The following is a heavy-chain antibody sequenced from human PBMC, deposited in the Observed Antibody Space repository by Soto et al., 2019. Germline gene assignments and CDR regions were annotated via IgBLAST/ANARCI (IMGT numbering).Heavy chain of an antibody. V-gene: IGHV3-74*01. CDR2: INSDGSST. J-gene: IGHJ6*02. Sequence: EVQLVESGGGLVQPGGSLRLSCAASGFTFSSYWMHWVRQAPGKGLVWVSRINSDGSSTSYADSVKGRFTIYRDNAKNTLYLQMNSLRAEDTAVYYCASDAKTRGMDVWGQGTTVTVSS. CDR1: GFTFSSYW. CDR3: ASDAKTRGMDV.